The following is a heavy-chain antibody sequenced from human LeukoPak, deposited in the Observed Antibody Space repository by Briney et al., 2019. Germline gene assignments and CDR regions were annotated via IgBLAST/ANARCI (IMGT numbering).Heavy chain of an antibody. V-gene: IGHV4-39*07. J-gene: IGHJ5*02. Sequence: SETLSLTCTVSGGSISSSSYYWGWIRQPPGKGLEWIGNIYYSGSTYYNPSLKSRVTISVDTSKNQFSLKLSSVTAADTAVYYCARDLAAAGTIDPWGQGTLVTVSS. CDR2: IYYSGST. CDR3: ARDLAAAGTIDP. CDR1: GGSISSSSYY. D-gene: IGHD6-13*01.